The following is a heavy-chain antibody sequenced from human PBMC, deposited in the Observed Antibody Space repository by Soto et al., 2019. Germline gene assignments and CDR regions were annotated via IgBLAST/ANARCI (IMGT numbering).Heavy chain of an antibody. J-gene: IGHJ6*02. Sequence: QVQLVQSGAEVKKPGSSVKVSCKASGGTFSSYAISWVRQAPGQGLEWMGGIIPIFGTANYAQKFQGRVTITADESTSTAYMELSSLRSEDTAVYYCARDQQMAYYYGSGPIDYYGKDVWGQGTTVTVSS. CDR2: IIPIFGTA. CDR1: GGTFSSYA. D-gene: IGHD3-10*01. CDR3: ARDQQMAYYYGSGPIDYYGKDV. V-gene: IGHV1-69*01.